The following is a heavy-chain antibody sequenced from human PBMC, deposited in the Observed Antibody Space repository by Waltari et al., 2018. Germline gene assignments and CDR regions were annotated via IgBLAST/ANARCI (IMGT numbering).Heavy chain of an antibody. CDR1: GFPFRSCA. CDR2: ISGSGGST. CDR3: AKDRGHYGDYPFDF. V-gene: IGHV3-23*04. D-gene: IGHD4-17*01. Sequence: EVQLVESGGGLVQPGGSLSISWAASGFPFRSCALIWVRQAPGKGLEWVSAISGSGGSTYYADSVKGRFTISRDNSKNTLYLQMNSLRAEDTAVYYCAKDRGHYGDYPFDFWGQGTLVTVSS. J-gene: IGHJ4*02.